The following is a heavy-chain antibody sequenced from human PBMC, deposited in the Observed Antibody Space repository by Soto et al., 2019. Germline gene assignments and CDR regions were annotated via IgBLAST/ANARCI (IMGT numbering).Heavy chain of an antibody. J-gene: IGHJ6*02. D-gene: IGHD2-2*01. CDR1: GGTFSSYT. V-gene: IGHV1-18*01. Sequence: ASVKVSCKASGGTFSSYTISWVRQAPGQGLEWMGWISAYNGNTNYAQKLQGRVTMTTDTSTSTAYMELRSLRSDDTAVYYCARDLGCISTSCYYYYGMDVWGQGTTVTVSS. CDR2: ISAYNGNT. CDR3: ARDLGCISTSCYYYYGMDV.